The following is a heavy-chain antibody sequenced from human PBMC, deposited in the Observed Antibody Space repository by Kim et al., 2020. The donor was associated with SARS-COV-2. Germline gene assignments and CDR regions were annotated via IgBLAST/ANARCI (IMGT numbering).Heavy chain of an antibody. CDR2: INHSGST. D-gene: IGHD3-10*01. V-gene: IGHV4-34*01. CDR3: ARGRNYYGSGSYSAG. J-gene: IGHJ4*02. Sequence: SETLSLTCAVYGGSFSGYYWSWIRQPPGKGLEWIGEINHSGSTNYNPSLKSRVTISVDTSKNQFSLKLSSVTAADTAVYYCARGRNYYGSGSYSAGWGQGTLITVSS. CDR1: GGSFSGYY.